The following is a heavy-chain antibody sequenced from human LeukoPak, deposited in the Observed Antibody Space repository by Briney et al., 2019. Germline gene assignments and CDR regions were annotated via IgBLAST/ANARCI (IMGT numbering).Heavy chain of an antibody. CDR3: ARHPPISRYFDWLLPFDY. D-gene: IGHD3-9*01. V-gene: IGHV4-34*01. CDR2: INHSGST. J-gene: IGHJ4*02. Sequence: SETLSLTCAVYGGSFSGYYWSWIRQPPGKGLEWIGEINHSGSTNYNPPLKSRVTISVDTSKNQFSLKLSSVSAADTAVYYCARHPPISRYFDWLLPFDYWGQGTLVTVSS. CDR1: GGSFSGYY.